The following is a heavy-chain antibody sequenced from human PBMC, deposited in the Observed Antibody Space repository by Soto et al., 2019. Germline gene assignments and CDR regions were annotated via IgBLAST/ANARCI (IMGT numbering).Heavy chain of an antibody. Sequence: SETLSLTCAVSGYSISSGYYWGWIRQTPGRGLEWIGSIHQSGNTYYNPSLKSRVTISVDTSKNQFSLKLSSVTAADTAVYFCARSDYYEVAFDIWGQGTMVTVSS. J-gene: IGHJ3*02. CDR2: IHQSGNT. D-gene: IGHD3-22*01. CDR1: GYSISSGYY. CDR3: ARSDYYEVAFDI. V-gene: IGHV4-38-2*01.